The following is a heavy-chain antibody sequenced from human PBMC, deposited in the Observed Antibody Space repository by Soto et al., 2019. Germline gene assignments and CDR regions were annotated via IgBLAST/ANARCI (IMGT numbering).Heavy chain of an antibody. V-gene: IGHV1-18*01. CDR2: ISTYNDNT. CDR3: ARDGNNGGYFDY. CDR1: GYTFTTFG. J-gene: IGHJ4*02. Sequence: ASVKVSCKASGYTFTTFGISWVRQAPGQGLEWMGWISTYNDNTNYAQRLQGRVTMTTDTYTSTAYMELRSLTSDDTAVYYCARDGNNGGYFDYWGQGSLVTVS. D-gene: IGHD2-8*01.